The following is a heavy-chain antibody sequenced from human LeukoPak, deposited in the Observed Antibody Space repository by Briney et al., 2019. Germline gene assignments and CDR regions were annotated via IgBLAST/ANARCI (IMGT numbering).Heavy chain of an antibody. D-gene: IGHD6-19*01. CDR3: ASKNRGVAGMPSDY. J-gene: IGHJ4*02. Sequence: PGRSLRLSCAASGFTFDDYAMHWVRQVPGRGLEWVAGVNWSGHSVGYADAVKGRFTISRDNSKNTLYLQMNSLRAEDTAVYYCASKNRGVAGMPSDYWGQGTLVTVSS. CDR2: VNWSGHSV. CDR1: GFTFDDYA. V-gene: IGHV3-9*01.